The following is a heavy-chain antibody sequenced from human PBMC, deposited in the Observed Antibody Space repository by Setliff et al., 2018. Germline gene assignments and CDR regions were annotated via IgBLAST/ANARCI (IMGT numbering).Heavy chain of an antibody. D-gene: IGHD2-15*01. CDR2: INYTGNT. CDR1: GGSISSSSYY. CDR3: ARLPGYCIGGTCSGYYTFDI. V-gene: IGHV4-39*01. J-gene: IGHJ3*02. Sequence: SETLSLTCTVSGGSISSSSYYWGWLRQPPGKGLEWIGSINYTGNTYYSPSLESRVTISVDTSKNQFSLNLRSVTAADTAVFYCARLPGYCIGGTCSGYYTFDIWGQGTMVTVS.